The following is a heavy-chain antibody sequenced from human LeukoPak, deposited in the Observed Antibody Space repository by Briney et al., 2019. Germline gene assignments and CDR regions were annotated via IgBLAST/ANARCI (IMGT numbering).Heavy chain of an antibody. J-gene: IGHJ6*02. CDR1: AFTVDDYA. CDR3: ARDTEGYIYGYYYYGMDV. CDR2: IIGESHST. D-gene: IGHD5-18*01. Sequence: GGSLRLSCAASAFTVDDYAVHWVRQPPGNCLESVSLIIGESHSTIYADCVKGRFTISRDNSKNSLYLQMNRLRNDDTALYSCARDTEGYIYGYYYYGMDVWGQGTTVTVSS. V-gene: IGHV3-43*02.